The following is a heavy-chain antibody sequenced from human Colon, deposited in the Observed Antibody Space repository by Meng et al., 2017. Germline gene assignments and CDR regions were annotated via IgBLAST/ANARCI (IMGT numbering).Heavy chain of an antibody. CDR1: GDNVSNNSPA. V-gene: IGHV6-1*01. CDR2: TYYRSKWYN. Sequence: QVQLQQSGPGLVKPSQTLSLTCAISGDNVSNNSPAWNWIRQSPSRGLEWLGRTYYRSKWYNEYAGSVKSRISITPDTSTNQFSLQLNSVTPDDTAVYYCARESRRQFNYWGQGTLVTVSS. CDR3: ARESRRQFNY. J-gene: IGHJ4*02.